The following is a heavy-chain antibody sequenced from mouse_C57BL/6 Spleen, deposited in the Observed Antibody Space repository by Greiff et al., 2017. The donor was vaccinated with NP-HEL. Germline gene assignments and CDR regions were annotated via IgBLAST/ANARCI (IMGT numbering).Heavy chain of an antibody. CDR1: GFTFTDYY. D-gene: IGHD1-1*01. Sequence: EVMLVESGGGLVQPGGSLSLSCAASGFTFTDYYMSWVRQPPGKALEWLGFIRNKANGYTTEYSASVKGRFTISRDNSQSILYLQMNALRAEDSATYYCARGYYGSSFYWYFDVWGTGTTVTVSS. CDR3: ARGYYGSSFYWYFDV. V-gene: IGHV7-3*01. CDR2: IRNKANGYTT. J-gene: IGHJ1*03.